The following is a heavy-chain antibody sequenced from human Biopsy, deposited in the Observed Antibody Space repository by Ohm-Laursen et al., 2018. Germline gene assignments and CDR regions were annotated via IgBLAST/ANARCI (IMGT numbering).Heavy chain of an antibody. Sequence: SLRLSCTASGFTFSSYGMHWVRQAPGKGLEWVAAIWYDGSNKNYADSVKGRFTVSRDNSKNTLYLQMNSLRGEDTAVYYCAKCMTGGSNYYFHHCGQGTLVTVSS. J-gene: IGHJ4*02. CDR2: IWYDGSNK. V-gene: IGHV3-33*06. D-gene: IGHD2-8*01. CDR3: AKCMTGGSNYYFHH. CDR1: GFTFSSYG.